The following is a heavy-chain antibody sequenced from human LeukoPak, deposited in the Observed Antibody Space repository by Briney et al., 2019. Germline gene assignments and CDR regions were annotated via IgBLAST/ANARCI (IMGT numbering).Heavy chain of an antibody. CDR2: ISAYNRNT. CDR3: AREGYSGGGAFDI. D-gene: IGHD2-15*01. Sequence: ASVKVSCKASGYTFSTYAISWVRQAPGQGLEWMGWISAYNRNTNFAQKVQGRVTMTTDTSTSTAYMELRSLRSDDTAVYYCAREGYSGGGAFDIWGQGTMVTVSS. CDR1: GYTFSTYA. J-gene: IGHJ3*02. V-gene: IGHV1-18*01.